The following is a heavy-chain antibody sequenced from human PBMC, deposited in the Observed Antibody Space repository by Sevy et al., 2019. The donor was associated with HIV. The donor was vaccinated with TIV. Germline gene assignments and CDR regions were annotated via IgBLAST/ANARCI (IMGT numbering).Heavy chain of an antibody. CDR2: INSDGSST. CDR3: AGYCSGGSCYQGI. D-gene: IGHD2-15*01. CDR1: GFTFSSYW. J-gene: IGHJ3*02. V-gene: IGHV3-74*01. Sequence: GGSLRLSCAASGFTFSSYWMHWVRQAPGKGLVWVSRINSDGSSTSYADSVKGRFTISRDNAKNTLYLQMNSLRSEDTAVCYCAGYCSGGSCYQGIWGQGTMVTVSS.